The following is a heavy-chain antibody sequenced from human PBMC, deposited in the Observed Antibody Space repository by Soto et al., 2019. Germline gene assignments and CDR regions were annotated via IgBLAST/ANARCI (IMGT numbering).Heavy chain of an antibody. Sequence: ASVKVSCKASGYTFTSYDINWVRQATGKGLEWMGWMNPNSGNTGYAQKFQGRVTMTRNTSISTAYMELSSLRSEDTAVYYCASARKPRIAAAGALYYSYMDVWGKGTTVTVSS. CDR2: MNPNSGNT. CDR3: ASARKPRIAAAGALYYSYMDV. D-gene: IGHD6-13*01. V-gene: IGHV1-8*01. CDR1: GYTFTSYD. J-gene: IGHJ6*03.